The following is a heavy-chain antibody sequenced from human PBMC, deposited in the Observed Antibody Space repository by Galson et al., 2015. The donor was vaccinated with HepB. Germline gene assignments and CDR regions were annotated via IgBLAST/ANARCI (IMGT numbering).Heavy chain of an antibody. Sequence: SLRLTCAASGFTFRSYAMNWVRPAPGKGLEWVAVISYDGSNKYYADSVKGRFTISRDNSKNTLYLQMNSLRAEDTAVYYCARDLRFDGSGKNWFDPWGQGTLVTVSS. D-gene: IGHD3-10*01. J-gene: IGHJ5*02. CDR3: ARDLRFDGSGKNWFDP. CDR2: ISYDGSNK. CDR1: GFTFRSYA. V-gene: IGHV3-30-3*01.